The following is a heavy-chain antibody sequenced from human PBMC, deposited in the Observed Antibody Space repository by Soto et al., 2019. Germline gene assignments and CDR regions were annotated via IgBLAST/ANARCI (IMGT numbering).Heavy chain of an antibody. D-gene: IGHD6-19*01. V-gene: IGHV1-18*01. J-gene: IGHJ4*02. CDR3: VRDQQWLLPVPLNFDY. CDR1: GFTFSDYG. Sequence: ASVKVSCKASGFTFSDYGFGWVRQAPGRGLEWMGWISAFNGETNYTQKSEGRVAMTTDAATTTAYMELRSLTVDDTAVYYCVRDQQWLLPVPLNFDYWGQGTVVTVSS. CDR2: ISAFNGET.